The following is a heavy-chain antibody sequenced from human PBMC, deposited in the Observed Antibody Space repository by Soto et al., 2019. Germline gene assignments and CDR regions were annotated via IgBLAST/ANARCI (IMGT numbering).Heavy chain of an antibody. CDR3: ARRAGYCTSGICYEAFDI. CDR2: LYYGGRT. D-gene: IGHD2-15*01. J-gene: IGHJ3*02. Sequence: PSETLSLTCTVSGGSISSYSYYWDWIRQPPGKGLEWIGSLYYGGRTYYNPSLKSRATISIDTSKNQFSLKLNSVAAADTAVYYCARRAGYCTSGICYEAFDIWGQGTVVTVSS. V-gene: IGHV4-39*01. CDR1: GGSISSYSYY.